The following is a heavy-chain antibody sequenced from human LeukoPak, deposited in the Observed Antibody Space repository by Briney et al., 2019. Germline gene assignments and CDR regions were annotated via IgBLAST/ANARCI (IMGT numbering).Heavy chain of an antibody. CDR2: IWYDGSNK. CDR3: AREPPGYCSGGSCYPCDY. Sequence: GRSLRLSCAASGFTFSSYGMHWVRQAPGKGLEWVAVIWYDGSNKYYADSVKGRFTISRDNSKNTLYLQMNSLRAEDTAVYYCAREPPGYCSGGSCYPCDYWGQGTLVTVSS. V-gene: IGHV3-33*01. D-gene: IGHD2-15*01. J-gene: IGHJ4*02. CDR1: GFTFSSYG.